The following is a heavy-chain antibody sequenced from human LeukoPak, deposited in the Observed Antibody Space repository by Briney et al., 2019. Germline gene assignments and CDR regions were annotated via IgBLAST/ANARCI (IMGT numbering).Heavy chain of an antibody. D-gene: IGHD3-22*01. CDR2: IIPIFGTT. J-gene: IGHJ4*02. CDR1: GGTFSSYA. CDR3: ARRSGYYPYYFDF. V-gene: IGHV1-69*13. Sequence: SVTVSCTASGGTFSSYAISWVRQAPGQGLEWMGGIIPIFGTTNYAQKFQGRVTITADESTSTAYMELSSLRSEDTAVYYCARRSGYYPYYFDFWGQGTLVTVSS.